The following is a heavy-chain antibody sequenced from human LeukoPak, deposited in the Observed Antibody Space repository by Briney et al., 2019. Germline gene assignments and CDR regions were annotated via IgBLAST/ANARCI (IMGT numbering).Heavy chain of an antibody. CDR1: GGTFSSYA. Sequence: SLRVSCKASGGTFSSYAIRWVRQAPGQGLEWMGGIIPIFGTANYAQKFQGRVTITADKSTSTAYMELSSLRSEDTAVYYCARDIGIAAAGTEFDYWGQGTLVTVSS. J-gene: IGHJ4*02. CDR3: ARDIGIAAAGTEFDY. D-gene: IGHD6-13*01. CDR2: IIPIFGTA. V-gene: IGHV1-69*06.